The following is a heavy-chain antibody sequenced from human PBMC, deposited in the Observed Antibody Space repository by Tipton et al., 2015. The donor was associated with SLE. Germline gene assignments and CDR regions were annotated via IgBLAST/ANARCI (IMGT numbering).Heavy chain of an antibody. CDR1: GGSISSGGYS. V-gene: IGHV4-30-2*01. Sequence: LRLSCAVSGGSISSGGYSWSWIRQPPGKGLEWIGYIYHSGSTYYNPSLKSRVTISVDRSKNQFSLKLSSVTAADTAIYYCARGPMTTVTTGFDYWGQGTLVTVSS. CDR2: IYHSGST. D-gene: IGHD4-11*01. J-gene: IGHJ4*02. CDR3: ARGPMTTVTTGFDY.